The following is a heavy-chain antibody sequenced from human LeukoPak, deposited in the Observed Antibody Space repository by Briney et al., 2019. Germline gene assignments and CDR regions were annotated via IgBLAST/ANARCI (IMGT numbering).Heavy chain of an antibody. CDR3: ARGRYSGYDPGRETTDY. D-gene: IGHD5-12*01. Sequence: GGSLRLSCAASGFTFSTYAMSWVRQAPGKGLEWVSGISDSGYSTYYAGSEKGRFTISRDNSKNTVYLHMNSLRAEDTAVYYCARGRYSGYDPGRETTDYWGQGTLVTVSS. V-gene: IGHV3-23*01. CDR2: ISDSGYST. J-gene: IGHJ4*02. CDR1: GFTFSTYA.